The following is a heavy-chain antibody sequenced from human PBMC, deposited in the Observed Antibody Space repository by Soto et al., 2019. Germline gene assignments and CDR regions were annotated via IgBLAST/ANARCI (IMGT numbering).Heavy chain of an antibody. V-gene: IGHV3-33*01. CDR2: IWYDGSKK. J-gene: IGHJ4*02. Sequence: GGSLRLSCVVSGFTFSRKGMHWVRQAPGKGLEWVAVIWYDGSKKYYADSVKGRFTISRDSSKNTLYLQMNSLRADDTALYYCARDGPPGANYVGPQDYWGQGTLVTVSS. CDR1: GFTFSRKG. D-gene: IGHD1-7*01. CDR3: ARDGPPGANYVGPQDY.